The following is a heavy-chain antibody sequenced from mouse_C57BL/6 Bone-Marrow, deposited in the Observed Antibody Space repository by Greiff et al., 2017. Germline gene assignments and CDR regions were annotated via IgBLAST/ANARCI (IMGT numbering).Heavy chain of an antibody. D-gene: IGHD2-3*01. CDR2: IHPNSGST. V-gene: IGHV1-64*01. CDR1: GYTFTSYW. Sequence: QVQLKQPGAELVKPGASVKLTCKASGYTFTSYWMHWVKQRPGQGLEWIGMIHPNSGSTNYNEKFKSKATLTVDKSSSTAYMQLSSLTSEDSAVYYCAMSWAYFDYWGQGTTLTVAS. J-gene: IGHJ2*01. CDR3: AMSWAYFDY.